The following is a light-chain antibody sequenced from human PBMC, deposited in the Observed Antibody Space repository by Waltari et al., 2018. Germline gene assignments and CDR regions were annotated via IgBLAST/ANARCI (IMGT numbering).Light chain of an antibody. V-gene: IGKV3-11*01. CDR2: DAS. J-gene: IGKJ4*01. Sequence: EIVLTQSPVTLSLSPGEGATLSCRASQSVRTYLAWYQQKPGQAPRLLIYDASNRATGIPARFSGSGSGTDFTLTISSLEPEDFAVYYCQQRNTWPLTFGGGTKVEIK. CDR1: QSVRTY. CDR3: QQRNTWPLT.